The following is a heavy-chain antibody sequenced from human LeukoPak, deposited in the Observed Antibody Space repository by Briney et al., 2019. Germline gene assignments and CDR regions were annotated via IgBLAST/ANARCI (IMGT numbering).Heavy chain of an antibody. Sequence: GGSLRLSCAASGFTFSSYAMHWVRQAPGKGLEWVAVISYDGSNKYYADSVKGRFTISRDNSKNTLYLQMNNLRAEDTAVYYCATGGDYYYSHWGQGTLVTVSS. CDR3: ATGGDYYYSH. CDR1: GFTFSSYA. D-gene: IGHD3-22*01. CDR2: ISYDGSNK. J-gene: IGHJ4*02. V-gene: IGHV3-30-3*01.